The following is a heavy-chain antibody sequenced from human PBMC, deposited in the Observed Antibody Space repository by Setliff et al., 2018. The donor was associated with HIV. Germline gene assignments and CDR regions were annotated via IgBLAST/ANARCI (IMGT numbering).Heavy chain of an antibody. CDR1: GVSTISSSSSYY. D-gene: IGHD3-22*01. J-gene: IGHJ6*03. V-gene: IGHV4-39*02. CDR3: ARGITMISAGYYYYYMDV. Sequence: SETLSLTCIVSGVSTISSSSSYYWGWIRQPPGKGLEWIGYISHSGITYYNPSLKSRVTISVDTSKNHFSLKLSSVTAADTAVYYCARGITMISAGYYYYYMDVWGKGTTVTVSS. CDR2: ISHSGIT.